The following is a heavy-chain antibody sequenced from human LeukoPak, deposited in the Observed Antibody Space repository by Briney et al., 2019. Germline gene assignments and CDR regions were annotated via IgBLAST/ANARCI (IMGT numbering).Heavy chain of an antibody. CDR2: MYHSGST. V-gene: IGHV4-61*05. CDR3: ARGVEVLRYFDWLSPGGYYYMDV. D-gene: IGHD3-9*01. Sequence: SETLSLTCTVSGDSISSTNYYWGWIRKAPGKGLEWIGYMYHSGSTKYNPSLKSRVTISLDTSKNRFSLKLSSVTAADTAVYYCARGVEVLRYFDWLSPGGYYYMDVWGKGTTVTVSS. J-gene: IGHJ6*03. CDR1: GDSISSTNYY.